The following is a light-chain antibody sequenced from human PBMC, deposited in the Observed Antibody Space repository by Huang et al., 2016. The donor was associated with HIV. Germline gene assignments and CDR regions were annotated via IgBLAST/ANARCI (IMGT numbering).Light chain of an antibody. CDR1: QNIGIW. Sequence: DIQMTQSPSTLSASIGDRVTITCWASQNIGIWLAWYQQKPGKAPKLLIHKASSLYGGVPSRFSGSGSGTELTLTISDLQPDDFATYYCQQCSNYPLTFGGGTKVEI. CDR3: QQCSNYPLT. CDR2: KAS. V-gene: IGKV1-5*03. J-gene: IGKJ4*01.